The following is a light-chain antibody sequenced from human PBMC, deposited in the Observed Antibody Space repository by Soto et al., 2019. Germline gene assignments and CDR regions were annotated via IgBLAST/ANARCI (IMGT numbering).Light chain of an antibody. CDR3: QQADTFPIT. Sequence: DIQLTQSPSSVSASIGDRVTITCRASQDINNWLAWYQQKPGKAPQLLIYGASSLQSGVPSRFSGSRSGTHFTLTISSPQPEDFANYFCQQADTFPITFGQGTRLEI. CDR1: QDINNW. CDR2: GAS. V-gene: IGKV1-12*01. J-gene: IGKJ5*01.